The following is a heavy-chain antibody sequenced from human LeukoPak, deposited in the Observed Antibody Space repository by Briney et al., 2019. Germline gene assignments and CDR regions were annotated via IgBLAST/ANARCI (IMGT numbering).Heavy chain of an antibody. V-gene: IGHV3-21*01. J-gene: IGHJ4*02. CDR2: ISSSSSYI. CDR3: ARVGLRYSSGSAYFDY. D-gene: IGHD6-19*01. CDR1: GFTFSSYS. Sequence: GGSLRLSCAASGFTFSSYSMNWVRQAPGKGLEWVSSISSSSSYIYYADSVKGRFTISRDNAKNSLYLQMNSLRAEDTAVYYCARVGLRYSSGSAYFDYWGQGTLVTVSS.